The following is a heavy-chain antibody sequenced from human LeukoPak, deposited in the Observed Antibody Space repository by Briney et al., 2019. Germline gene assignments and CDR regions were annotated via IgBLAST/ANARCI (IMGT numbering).Heavy chain of an antibody. CDR3: ARGLGIP. CDR1: GFTFSSHA. CDR2: IYSGGST. Sequence: GGSLRLSCAASGFTFSSHALHWVRQAPGKGLEWVSVIYSGGSTYYADSVKGRFTISRDNSKNTLYLQMNSLRAEDTAVYYCARGLGIPWGQGTLVTVSS. J-gene: IGHJ5*02. D-gene: IGHD2-21*01. V-gene: IGHV3-53*01.